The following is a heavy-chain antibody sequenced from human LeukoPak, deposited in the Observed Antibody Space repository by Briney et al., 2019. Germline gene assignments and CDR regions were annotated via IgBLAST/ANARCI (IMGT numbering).Heavy chain of an antibody. CDR1: GGSISNYY. Sequence: SETLSLTCTVSGGSISNYYWSWIRQPPGKGLEWIGFIYYSGSTNYNPSLKSRVTISVDTSKNQFSLKVRSVTPADTAVYYCARVYYSNSYDYWYFDLWGRGTLVTVSS. CDR2: IYYSGST. J-gene: IGHJ2*01. V-gene: IGHV4-59*01. D-gene: IGHD6-13*01. CDR3: ARVYYSNSYDYWYFDL.